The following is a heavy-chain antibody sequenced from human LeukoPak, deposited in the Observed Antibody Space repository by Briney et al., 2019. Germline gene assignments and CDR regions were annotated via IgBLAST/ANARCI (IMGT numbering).Heavy chain of an antibody. J-gene: IGHJ4*02. V-gene: IGHV4-38-2*02. CDR3: ARATNWRNFDY. D-gene: IGHD7-27*01. Sequence: PSETLSLTCTVSGYSISSGYYRGWIRQPPGKGLEWIGSIYHSGSTNYNPSLKSRVTISVDTSKNQFSLKLSSVTAADTAVYYCARATNWRNFDYWGQGTLVTVSS. CDR2: IYHSGST. CDR1: GYSISSGYY.